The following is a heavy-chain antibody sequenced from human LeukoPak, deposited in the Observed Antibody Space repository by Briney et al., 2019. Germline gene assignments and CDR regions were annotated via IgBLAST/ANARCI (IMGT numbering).Heavy chain of an antibody. D-gene: IGHD3-22*01. J-gene: IGHJ3*02. CDR2: IYYSGDT. CDR3: ARGRGYYDAFDT. CDR1: GGSISSDY. Sequence: SETLSLTCTVSGGSISSDYWSWIRQPPGKGLEWIGYIYYSGDTNYNPPLKSRVTISVDTSKKQFSLRLTSVTAVNTAVYYCARGRGYYDAFDTWGQGTMVTVSS. V-gene: IGHV4-59*12.